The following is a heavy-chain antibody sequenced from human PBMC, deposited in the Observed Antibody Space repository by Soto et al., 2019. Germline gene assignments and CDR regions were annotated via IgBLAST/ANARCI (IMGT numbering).Heavy chain of an antibody. CDR3: ARXXGSRGDYASDY. D-gene: IGHD4-17*01. Sequence: QVQLRESGPGLVKPSETLSLTCTVSGGSISTYYWNWIRQPPGKGLEWIGYIYYSGSTNYNPSLKSRVTMSVDTSKNQFSLKLXSVTAADTXXYFXARXXGSRGDYASDYWGQGTLVTVSS. V-gene: IGHV4-59*01. J-gene: IGHJ4*02. CDR1: GGSISTYY. CDR2: IYYSGST.